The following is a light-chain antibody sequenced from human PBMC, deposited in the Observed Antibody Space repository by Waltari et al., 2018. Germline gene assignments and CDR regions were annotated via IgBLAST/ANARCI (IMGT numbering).Light chain of an antibody. CDR1: QSVNSY. Sequence: ELVLTHSPATLSLSAGDTATLSCRASQSVNSYLAWSPQKPGQPPRLLISDASNRATGIPARFSGSGSGTDFTLTISTLEPEDFAVYYCQHRSAWPLTFGGGTKVEI. V-gene: IGKV3-11*01. CDR2: DAS. J-gene: IGKJ4*01. CDR3: QHRSAWPLT.